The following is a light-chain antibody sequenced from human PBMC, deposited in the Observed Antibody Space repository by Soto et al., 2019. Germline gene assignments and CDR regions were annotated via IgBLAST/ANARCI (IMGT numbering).Light chain of an antibody. J-gene: IGKJ1*01. CDR2: GAS. V-gene: IGKV3-20*01. Sequence: IVLTQSPGTLSLSPGERATLSCRASQSVSSSYLAWYQQKPGQAPRLLIYGASIRATGIPDRFSGSGSGTDFTLTISRLEPEDFAVYYCQQYDNWPPTFGLGTKVDIK. CDR1: QSVSSSY. CDR3: QQYDNWPPT.